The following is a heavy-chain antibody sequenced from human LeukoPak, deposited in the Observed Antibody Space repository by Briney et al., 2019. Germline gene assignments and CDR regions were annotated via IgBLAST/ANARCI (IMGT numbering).Heavy chain of an antibody. J-gene: IGHJ4*02. CDR3: TRHDGRWLQTQ. CDR2: IRSKANSYAT. V-gene: IGHV3-73*01. CDR1: GFTFSGSA. D-gene: IGHD5-24*01. Sequence: GGSLRLSCAASGFTFSGSAMHWVRQASGKGLEWVGRIRSKANSYATAYAASVKGRFTISRDDSKDTAYLQMNSLKTEDTAVYYCTRHDGRWLQTQWGQGTLVTVSS.